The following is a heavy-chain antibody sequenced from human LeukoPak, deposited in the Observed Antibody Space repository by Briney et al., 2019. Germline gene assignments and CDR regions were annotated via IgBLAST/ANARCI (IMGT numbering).Heavy chain of an antibody. V-gene: IGHV3-23*01. J-gene: IGHJ4*02. Sequence: GGSLRLSCAASGFAFSKYAMSWVCQAPGKGLEWISAISAGGGSTYYADSVKGQFAISRDNPKNTVFLQMNFLGAEDTAVYYCATGRSGWYDYFDYWGQGTLVTVSS. CDR2: ISAGGGST. CDR3: ATGRSGWYDYFDY. CDR1: GFAFSKYA. D-gene: IGHD6-19*01.